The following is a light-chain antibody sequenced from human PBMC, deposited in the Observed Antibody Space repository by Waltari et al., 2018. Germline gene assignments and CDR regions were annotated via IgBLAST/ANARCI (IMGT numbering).Light chain of an antibody. CDR1: QSVSSN. J-gene: IGKJ1*01. V-gene: IGKV3-15*01. CDR3: QQYNNWPPKT. CDR2: GAS. Sequence: ELMMTQSPATLSVSPGERATLPCRASQSVSSNLAWYQQKPGQAPRLLIYGASTRATGIPARFSGSGSGTEFTLTISSLQSEDFAVYYCQQYNNWPPKTFGQGTKVEIK.